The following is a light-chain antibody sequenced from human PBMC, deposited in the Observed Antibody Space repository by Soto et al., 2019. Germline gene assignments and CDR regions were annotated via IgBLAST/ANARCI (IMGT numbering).Light chain of an antibody. CDR2: EVS. Sequence: QSVLTQPAAVSGSPGQSITISCTGTSSDIGGYNYVSWYQQHPGKAPKLMIYEVSNRPSGVSNRFSGSKSCNTASLTISGLQAEDEADYYCISYTSSNTWVVGGGTKLTVL. J-gene: IGLJ3*02. CDR1: SSDIGGYNY. CDR3: ISYTSSNTWV. V-gene: IGLV2-14*01.